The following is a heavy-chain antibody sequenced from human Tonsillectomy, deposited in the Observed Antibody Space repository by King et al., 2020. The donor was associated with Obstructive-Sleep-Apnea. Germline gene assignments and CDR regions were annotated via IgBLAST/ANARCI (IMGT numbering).Heavy chain of an antibody. Sequence: VQLVESGGGVVQPGGSLKLSCAASGFTFSTYTMYWVRQAPGKGLEWVSLISYDGGYKFYADSVKGRFTISRDNSQNNLSLQMNSLRAEDTDLYYWARENYNDSPLVYGMDVWGQGTTVTVSS. D-gene: IGHD1-7*01. CDR3: ARENYNDSPLVYGMDV. CDR1: GFTFSTYT. J-gene: IGHJ6*02. V-gene: IGHV3-30*04. CDR2: ISYDGGYK.